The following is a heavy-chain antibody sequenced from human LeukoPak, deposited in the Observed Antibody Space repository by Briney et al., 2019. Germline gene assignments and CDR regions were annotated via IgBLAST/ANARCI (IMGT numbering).Heavy chain of an antibody. Sequence: GGSLRLSCAASGFTFSTSWMSWVRQAPGKGLEWVAYIKPDGSEKYYVDTVKGRFTISRDNAKNSLYLQMNSLRAEDTAVYYCARDEDIRGFDYWGQGTLVTVSS. CDR3: ARDEDIRGFDY. J-gene: IGHJ4*02. V-gene: IGHV3-7*01. CDR2: IKPDGSEK. D-gene: IGHD1-26*01. CDR1: GFTFSTSW.